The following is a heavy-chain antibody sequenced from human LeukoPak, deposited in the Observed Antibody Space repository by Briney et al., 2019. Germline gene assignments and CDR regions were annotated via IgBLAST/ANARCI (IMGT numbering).Heavy chain of an antibody. J-gene: IGHJ3*02. D-gene: IGHD1/OR15-1a*01. CDR1: GFTFSSYA. V-gene: IGHV3-30-3*01. Sequence: TGGSLRLSCAASGFTFSSYAMHWVRQAPGKGLEWVAVISYDGSNKYYADSVKGRFTISRDNSKNPLYLQMNSLRAEDTAVCYCARADWDNDAFDIWGQGTMVTVSS. CDR3: ARADWDNDAFDI. CDR2: ISYDGSNK.